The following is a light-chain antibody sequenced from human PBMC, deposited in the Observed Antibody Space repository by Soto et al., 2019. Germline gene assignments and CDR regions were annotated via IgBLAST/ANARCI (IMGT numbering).Light chain of an antibody. Sequence: EIVMTQSPATLSVSPGERATLSCRASQSVSGNLAWYQQKPGQAPRLLIYGASTGATGIPARFSGSGSGTEFTLTISSLQSEDFAFYCCQQYNNWPRTFGQGTKVEIQ. CDR2: GAS. CDR1: QSVSGN. J-gene: IGKJ1*01. CDR3: QQYNNWPRT. V-gene: IGKV3-15*01.